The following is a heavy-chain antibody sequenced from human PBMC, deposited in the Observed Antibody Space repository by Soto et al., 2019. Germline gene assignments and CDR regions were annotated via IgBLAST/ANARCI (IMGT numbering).Heavy chain of an antibody. V-gene: IGHV3-30*03. CDR1: GFSFISYG. CDR2: TTYDGGIK. CDR3: AGALENPYFYYGLNV. D-gene: IGHD1-1*01. J-gene: IGHJ6*02. Sequence: GGSLRLSCAASGFSFISYGMEWVRLAPGKGLEWVAATTYDGGIKHYVDSVKGRFTISRDNSKNTLYLQMNSLRVEDAATYYCAGALENPYFYYGLNVWGQGTTVTVSS.